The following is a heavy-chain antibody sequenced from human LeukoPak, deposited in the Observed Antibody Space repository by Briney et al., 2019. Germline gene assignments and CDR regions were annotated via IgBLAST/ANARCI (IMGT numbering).Heavy chain of an antibody. CDR2: INHSGST. J-gene: IGHJ4*02. CDR3: ARGRGRPAGFYFDY. V-gene: IGHV4-34*01. CDR1: GGSFSGYY. D-gene: IGHD2-2*01. Sequence: PSETLSLTCAVYGGSFSGYYWSWIRQPPGKGLEWIGEINHSGSTNYNPSLKSRATISVDTSKNQFSLKRSSVTAADTAVYYFARGRGRPAGFYFDYWGQGTLVTVSS.